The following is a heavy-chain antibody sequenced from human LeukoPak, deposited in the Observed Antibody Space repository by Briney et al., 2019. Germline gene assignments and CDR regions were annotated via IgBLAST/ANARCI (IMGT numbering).Heavy chain of an antibody. D-gene: IGHD2-2*02. CDR1: GYSFTNYW. CDR2: IYPGDSDT. CDR3: ARCGYCSSTSCYIKPIDP. J-gene: IGHJ5*02. Sequence: GESLKISCKGSGYSFTNYWIGWVRQMPGKGLEWMGIIYPGDSDTRYSPSFQGQVTISADKSISTAYLQWSSLKASDTAMYYRARCGYCSSTSCYIKPIDPWGQGTLVTVSS. V-gene: IGHV5-51*01.